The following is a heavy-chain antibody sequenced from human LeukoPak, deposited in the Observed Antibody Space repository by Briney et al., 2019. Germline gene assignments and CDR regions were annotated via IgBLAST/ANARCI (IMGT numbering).Heavy chain of an antibody. CDR2: IYYSGST. V-gene: IGHV4-59*12. Sequence: SETLSLTCTVSGGSISSYYWSWIRQPPGKGLEWIGYIYYSGSTNYNPSLKSRVTISVDTSKNQFSLKLSSVTAADTAVYYCARAVSSSWYGENNWFDPWGQGTLVTVSS. D-gene: IGHD6-13*01. J-gene: IGHJ5*02. CDR1: GGSISSYY. CDR3: ARAVSSSWYGENNWFDP.